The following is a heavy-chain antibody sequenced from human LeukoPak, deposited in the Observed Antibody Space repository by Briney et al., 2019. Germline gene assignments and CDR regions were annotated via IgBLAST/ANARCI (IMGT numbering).Heavy chain of an antibody. V-gene: IGHV3-23*01. CDR2: IYESGGTT. CDR3: AKDFRIGYSAHFDY. D-gene: IGHD2-21*01. CDR1: GFTFRSHA. Sequence: PGGSLRLSCVGSGFTFRSHAVSWVRQAPEKGLEFVSGIYESGGTTYYADSVKGRFSISRDNSKNTLYLQMDSLRGEDTAVYYCAKDFRIGYSAHFDYWGQGALVTVSS. J-gene: IGHJ4*02.